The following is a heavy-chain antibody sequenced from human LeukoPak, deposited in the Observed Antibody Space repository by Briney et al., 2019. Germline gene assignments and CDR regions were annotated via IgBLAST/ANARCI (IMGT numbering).Heavy chain of an antibody. CDR3: AKRISSGWSYYFDC. V-gene: IGHV3-30*02. Sequence: GGSLRLSCAASGFTFSSYGMHWVRQAPGKGLEWVAFIRSDGSNKYYADSVKGRFTISRDNSKNTLYLQMNSLRAEDSAVYYCAKRISSGWSYYFDCWGQGTLVTVSS. D-gene: IGHD6-19*01. J-gene: IGHJ4*02. CDR2: IRSDGSNK. CDR1: GFTFSSYG.